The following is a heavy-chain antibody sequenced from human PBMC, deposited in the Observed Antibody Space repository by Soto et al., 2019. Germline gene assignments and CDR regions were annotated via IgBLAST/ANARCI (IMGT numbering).Heavy chain of an antibody. D-gene: IGHD6-19*01. Sequence: ETLLLTYAVSALSFRHYCWHWIRQSPGKGRAWIGKIKHSGSSNYNPSLRSRVSTSVDMPKNQFSLRLTSVTAAHTPVYYCARGGSSDWQVALDIWGQGTMVT. V-gene: IGHV4-34*01. CDR1: ALSFRHYC. CDR3: ARGGSSDWQVALDI. J-gene: IGHJ3*02. CDR2: IKHSGSS.